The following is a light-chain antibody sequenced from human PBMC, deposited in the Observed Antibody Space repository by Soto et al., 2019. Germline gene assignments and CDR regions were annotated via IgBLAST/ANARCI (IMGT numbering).Light chain of an antibody. J-gene: IGLJ1*01. CDR3: SSYTGSSTLYV. CDR1: SSDVGGYNY. Sequence: LTQPASVSGSPGQSITISCTGTSSDVGGYNYVSWYQQHPGKAPKLMIYDVSNRPSGVSNRFSGSKSGNTASLAISGLQAEDEADYYCSSYTGSSTLYVFGTGTKVTVL. CDR2: DVS. V-gene: IGLV2-14*01.